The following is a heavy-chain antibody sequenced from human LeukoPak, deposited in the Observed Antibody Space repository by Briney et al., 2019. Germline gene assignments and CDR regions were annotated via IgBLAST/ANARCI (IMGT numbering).Heavy chain of an antibody. J-gene: IGHJ4*02. Sequence: GGSLRLSCAASGFTFSSYWMRWVRQTPAKGLEWVANIKGDGSQINYLDSVKGRFTISRDNARNSLSLQMNSLTADDTGVYYCAREGLPCSADYWGQGTLVTVSS. V-gene: IGHV3-7*01. CDR1: GFTFSSYW. CDR2: IKGDGSQI. CDR3: AREGLPCSADY. D-gene: IGHD2-15*01.